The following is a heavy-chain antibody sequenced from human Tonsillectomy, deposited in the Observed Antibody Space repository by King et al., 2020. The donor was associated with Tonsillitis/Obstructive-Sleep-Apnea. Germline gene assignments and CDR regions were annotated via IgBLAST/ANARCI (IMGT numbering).Heavy chain of an antibody. J-gene: IGHJ3*02. Sequence: VQLVESGGGLVKPGGSLRLSCAASGFTFSSYSMNWVRQAPGKGLEWVASISSSSSYIYYADSVKGRFTISRDNAKNSLYLQMNNLRAEDTAVYYCAREKEMATILDAFDIWGQGAMVTVSS. D-gene: IGHD5-24*01. CDR1: GFTFSSYS. CDR3: AREKEMATILDAFDI. CDR2: ISSSSSYI. V-gene: IGHV3-21*01.